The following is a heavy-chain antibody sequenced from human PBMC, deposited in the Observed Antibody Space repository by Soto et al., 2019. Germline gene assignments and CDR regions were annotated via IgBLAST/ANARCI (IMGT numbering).Heavy chain of an antibody. J-gene: IGHJ5*02. CDR2: ISSSSSSI. Sequence: GGSLRLSCAASGFTFSAYSMNWVRQAPGKGLEWVSSISSSSSSIYYADSVKGRFTISRDNAKTSLYLQMNSLRAEDTAVYYCARADYYDTSAYYFSGWFDPWGQVTLVTVSS. D-gene: IGHD3-22*01. V-gene: IGHV3-21*01. CDR1: GFTFSAYS. CDR3: ARADYYDTSAYYFSGWFDP.